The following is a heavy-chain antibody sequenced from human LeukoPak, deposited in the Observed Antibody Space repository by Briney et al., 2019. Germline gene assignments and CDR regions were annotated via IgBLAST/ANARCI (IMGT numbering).Heavy chain of an antibody. J-gene: IGHJ4*02. Sequence: GGSLRLSCTTSGFSFGDYAMNWVRQAPGKGLEWVGFIRSKAYGGTTEYAASVKGRFTISRDDSKSIAYLQMNSLQIEDTAVYYCTRNHYNTGGNYVSPFDYWGQGTLVTVSS. CDR2: IRSKAYGGTT. D-gene: IGHD4-23*01. V-gene: IGHV3-49*04. CDR1: GFSFGDYA. CDR3: TRNHYNTGGNYVSPFDY.